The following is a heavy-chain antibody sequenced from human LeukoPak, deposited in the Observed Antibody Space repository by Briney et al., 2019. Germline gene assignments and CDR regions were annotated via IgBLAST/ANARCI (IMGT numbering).Heavy chain of an antibody. J-gene: IGHJ4*02. CDR3: SGYSYYFDY. Sequence: GGSLRLSCAASRFPFSAYSMNWVRQAPGKGLEWVSSISGSSSYMFYADSVKGRFTISRDNAKNSLYLQMNSLRAEDTAVYDSSGYSYYFDYWGQGTLVTVSS. CDR1: RFPFSAYS. CDR2: ISGSSSYM. D-gene: IGHD3-22*01. V-gene: IGHV3-21*01.